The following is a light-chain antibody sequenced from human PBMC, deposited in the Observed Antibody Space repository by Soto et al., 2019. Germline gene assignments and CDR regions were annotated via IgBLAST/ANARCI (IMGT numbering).Light chain of an antibody. Sequence: VFTRDTGTLSCWAGERVALSCTASNRVGSNYLAWYQQKPGQAPRLLIFAASSRASGIPARFSGSGSGTDFTLTISSLEPEDFALFYCQHHGSWPITFGQGTRLEIK. CDR1: NRVGSNY. V-gene: IGKV3-20*01. J-gene: IGKJ5*01. CDR3: QHHGSWPIT. CDR2: AAS.